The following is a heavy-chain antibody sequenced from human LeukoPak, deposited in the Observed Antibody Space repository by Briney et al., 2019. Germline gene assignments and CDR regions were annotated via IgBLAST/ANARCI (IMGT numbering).Heavy chain of an antibody. CDR2: IYYSGST. V-gene: IGHV4-59*01. D-gene: IGHD3-9*01. CDR3: ARTRYSTREFDY. CDR1: GGSISSYY. J-gene: IGHJ4*02. Sequence: SETLSLTCTVSGGSISSYYWSWIRQPPGKGLEWIGYIYYSGSTNYNPSLKSRVTISVDTSKNQFSLKLSSVTAADTAVYFCARTRYSTREFDYWGQGTLVTVSS.